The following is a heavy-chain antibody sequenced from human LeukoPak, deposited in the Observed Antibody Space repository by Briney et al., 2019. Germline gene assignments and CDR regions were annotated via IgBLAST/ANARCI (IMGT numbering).Heavy chain of an antibody. CDR3: ARTTVATQFDY. CDR1: GGSISSSSSY. D-gene: IGHD4-23*01. CDR2: IYYSRST. V-gene: IGHV4-39*01. J-gene: IGHJ4*02. Sequence: SETLSLTCTVSGGSISSSSSYWGWIRQPPGKGLEWIGTIYYSRSTYYNASLKSRVTTSADTSKNQFSLKLSSVTAADTAVYYCARTTVATQFDYWGQGTLVTVSS.